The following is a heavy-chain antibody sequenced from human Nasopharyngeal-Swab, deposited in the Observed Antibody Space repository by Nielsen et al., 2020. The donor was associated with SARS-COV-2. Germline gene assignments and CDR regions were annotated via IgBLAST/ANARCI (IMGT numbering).Heavy chain of an antibody. V-gene: IGHV4-39*01. CDR3: ARRVYSSSRYPPGYYFDY. D-gene: IGHD6-13*01. CDR2: IYYSGST. Sequence: SETLSLTCTVSGGSISSSNYYWGWIRQPPGKGLEWIGSIYYSGSTYYNPSLKSRVTTSVDTSKNQFSLKLSSVTAADAAVYYCARRVYSSSRYPPGYYFDYWGQGTLVTVSS. CDR1: GGSISSSNYY. J-gene: IGHJ4*02.